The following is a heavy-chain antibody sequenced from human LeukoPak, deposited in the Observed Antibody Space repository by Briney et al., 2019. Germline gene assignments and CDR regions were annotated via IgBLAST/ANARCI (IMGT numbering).Heavy chain of an antibody. CDR3: ARQPSGTAAFDI. Sequence: PSETLSLTCAVSGGSISSYYWSWIRQPPGKGLEWIAYIYSSGNTNYNPSFTSRGTISVDTSKNQFSLKLTSVAAADTAIYCRARQPSGTAAFDIWGQGTMVIVSS. CDR2: IYSSGNT. J-gene: IGHJ3*02. CDR1: GGSISSYY. D-gene: IGHD1/OR15-1a*01. V-gene: IGHV4-59*08.